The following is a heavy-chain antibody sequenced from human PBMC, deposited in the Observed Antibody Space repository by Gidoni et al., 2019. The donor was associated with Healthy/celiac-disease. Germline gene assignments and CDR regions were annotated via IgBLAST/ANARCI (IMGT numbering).Heavy chain of an antibody. V-gene: IGHV3-30-3*01. CDR2: ISYDGSNK. J-gene: IGHJ4*02. Sequence: QVQLVESGGGVVQPGRSLRLSCAASGFTFSSYAMHWVRQAPGKGLEWVAVISYDGSNKYYAGSVKGRFTISRDNSKNTLYLQMNSLRAEDTAVYYCARAVAAAGRSYYFDYWGQGTLVTVSS. CDR3: ARAVAAAGRSYYFDY. D-gene: IGHD6-13*01. CDR1: GFTFSSYA.